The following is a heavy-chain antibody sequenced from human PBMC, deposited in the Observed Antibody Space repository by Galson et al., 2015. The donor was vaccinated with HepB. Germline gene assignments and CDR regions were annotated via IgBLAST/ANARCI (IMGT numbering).Heavy chain of an antibody. Sequence: SETLSLTCAVYGGSFSGYYWSWIRQPPGKGLEWIGEINHSGSTNYNPSLKSRVTISVDTSKNQFSLKLSSVTAADTAVYYCARALGSGYYALDYWGQGTLVTVSS. CDR3: ARALGSGYYALDY. CDR2: INHSGST. V-gene: IGHV4-34*01. J-gene: IGHJ4*02. D-gene: IGHD3-3*01. CDR1: GGSFSGYY.